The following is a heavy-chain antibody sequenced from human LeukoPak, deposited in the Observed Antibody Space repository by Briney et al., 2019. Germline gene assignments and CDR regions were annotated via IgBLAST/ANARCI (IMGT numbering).Heavy chain of an antibody. Sequence: SETLSLTCTVSGYSISIGYYWGWIRQPPGKGLEWIGSVYHSGSTYYNPSLKGRVTISVDTSKNQFSLKLTSVTAADTAVYFCARGEDFERYYLAYWGQGTLVTVSS. V-gene: IGHV4-38-2*02. CDR2: VYHSGST. J-gene: IGHJ4*02. CDR1: GYSISIGYY. D-gene: IGHD3-9*01. CDR3: ARGEDFERYYLAY.